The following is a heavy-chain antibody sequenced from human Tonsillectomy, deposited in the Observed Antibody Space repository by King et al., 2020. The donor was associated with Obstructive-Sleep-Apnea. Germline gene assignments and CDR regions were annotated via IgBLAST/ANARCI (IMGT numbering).Heavy chain of an antibody. V-gene: IGHV3-15*01. CDR3: TTEPGTGAAYFDH. Sequence: EVQLVESGGGLVEPGGSLRLSCAASGFIFSNAWMSWVRQAPGKGLEWIGRIKTKTDAGTIDYAAPVKGRFTISRDDSENTMYLQMNSRKIEDTGVYYCTTEPGTGAAYFDHWGQGALVTVAS. J-gene: IGHJ4*02. D-gene: IGHD3/OR15-3a*01. CDR1: GFIFSNAW. CDR2: IKTKTDAGTI.